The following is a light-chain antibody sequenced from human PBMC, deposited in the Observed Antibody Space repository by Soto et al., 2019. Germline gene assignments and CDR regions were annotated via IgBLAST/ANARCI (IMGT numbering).Light chain of an antibody. V-gene: IGKV3-20*01. J-gene: IGKJ2*01. Sequence: ENVLTQSPGTLSLSPGEKATLSCRASQSVRSTYLAWYQQKPGQAPRLLIYGASSRATGIPDRFSGSGSGADFTLTISRLEPEDFAVYYCRQYGTSPYTFGQGTKLEIK. CDR1: QSVRSTY. CDR3: RQYGTSPYT. CDR2: GAS.